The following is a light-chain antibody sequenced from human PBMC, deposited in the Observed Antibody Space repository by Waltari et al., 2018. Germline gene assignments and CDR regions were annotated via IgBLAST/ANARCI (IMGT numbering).Light chain of an antibody. J-gene: IGKJ1*01. CDR3: QQYGTSPRT. CDR1: QSISSDS. Sequence: IVLTQSPGTLPLSPGERATLSCRTSQSISSDSLAWYQQRPGQSPRLLMFGAFNRATGIPDRFSGSGSGTDFTLTIRGLEPEDFAVYFCQQYGTSPRTFGQGTTVEIK. V-gene: IGKV3-20*01. CDR2: GAF.